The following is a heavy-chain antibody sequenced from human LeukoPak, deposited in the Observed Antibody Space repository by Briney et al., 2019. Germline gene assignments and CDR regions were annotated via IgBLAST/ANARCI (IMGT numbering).Heavy chain of an antibody. Sequence: PGGSLRLSCAASGFTFSSYEMNWFRQAPGEGLEWGSYISSSGSTIYYADSVKGRFTISRDNAKNSLYLQMNSLRAEDTAVYYCAELGITMIGGVWGKGTTVTISS. V-gene: IGHV3-48*03. CDR1: GFTFSSYE. J-gene: IGHJ6*04. D-gene: IGHD3-10*02. CDR2: ISSSGSTI. CDR3: AELGITMIGGV.